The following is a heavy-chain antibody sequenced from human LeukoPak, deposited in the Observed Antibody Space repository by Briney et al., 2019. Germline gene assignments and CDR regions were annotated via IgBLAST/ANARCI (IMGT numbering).Heavy chain of an antibody. CDR1: GGSIRSSYYY. CDR3: ARVGDYYDSSGYYSLDY. V-gene: IGHV4-31*11. D-gene: IGHD3-22*01. J-gene: IGHJ4*02. Sequence: SETLSLTCAVYGGSIRSSYYYWGWIRQHPGKGLEWIGYIYYSGSTYYNPSLKNRVTISVDTSKNQFSLKLSSVTAADTAVYYCARVGDYYDSSGYYSLDYWGQGTLVTVSS. CDR2: IYYSGST.